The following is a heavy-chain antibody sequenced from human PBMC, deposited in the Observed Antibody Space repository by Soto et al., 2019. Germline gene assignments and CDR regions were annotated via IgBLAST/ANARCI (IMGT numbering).Heavy chain of an antibody. CDR2: IIPIFGTA. CDR1: GGTFSSYA. J-gene: IGHJ4*02. V-gene: IGHV1-69*01. CDR3: ARAGARMVYAIHTYYFDY. Sequence: QVQLVQSGAEVKKPGSSVKVSCKASGGTFSSYAISWVRQAPGQGLEWMGGIIPIFGTANYAQKFQGRVTITADESTSTAYMELSSLRSEDTAVYYCARAGARMVYAIHTYYFDYWGQGTLVTVSS. D-gene: IGHD2-8*01.